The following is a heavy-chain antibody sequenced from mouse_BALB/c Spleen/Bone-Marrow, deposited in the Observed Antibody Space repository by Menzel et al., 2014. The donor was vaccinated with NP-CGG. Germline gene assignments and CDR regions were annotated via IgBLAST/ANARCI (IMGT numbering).Heavy chain of an antibody. J-gene: IGHJ3*01. CDR3: ARGRDYDVFAY. CDR1: GYTFTGYW. Sequence: QVQLQQSGAELVRPGASVKLSCKASGYTFTGYWMNWVKQRPEQGLEWIGKIDPYDSETHYNQKFKDKAILTVDKSSSTAYMQLSSLTSEDSAVYYCARGRDYDVFAYWGQGTLVTVSA. CDR2: IDPYDSET. D-gene: IGHD2-4*01. V-gene: IGHV1-52*01.